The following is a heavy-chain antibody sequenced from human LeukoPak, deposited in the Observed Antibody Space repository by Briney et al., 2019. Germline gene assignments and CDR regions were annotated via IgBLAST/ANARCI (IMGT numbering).Heavy chain of an antibody. CDR3: AREGIASADGSFDI. CDR2: INANSGGT. CDR1: GYTFTGYY. Sequence: ASVKVSCKTSGYTFTGYYMHWVRQAPGQGLEWVGWINANSGGTKFAQKFQGRVTVTRDTSVSTAYMELSRLTSDDTAVYFCAREGIASADGSFDIWGQGTMVTVSS. D-gene: IGHD6-13*01. V-gene: IGHV1-2*02. J-gene: IGHJ3*02.